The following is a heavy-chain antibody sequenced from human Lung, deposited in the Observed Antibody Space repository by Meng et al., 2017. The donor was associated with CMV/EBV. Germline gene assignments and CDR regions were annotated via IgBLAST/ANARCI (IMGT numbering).Heavy chain of an antibody. CDR1: GGSFSGYD. J-gene: IGHJ4*02. V-gene: IGHV4-34*01. D-gene: IGHD3-22*01. CDR3: ARGSTSVTMIVVVITAASLAYDS. CDR2: INHRGST. Sequence: GSLRLXCAVYGGSFSGYDWSWIRQSPGKGLEWIGEINHRGSTNYNPSLKSRLTISVDTSKNQFSLKLNSVTAADTAVYYCARGSTSVTMIVVVITAASLAYDSWGQGTLVASPQ.